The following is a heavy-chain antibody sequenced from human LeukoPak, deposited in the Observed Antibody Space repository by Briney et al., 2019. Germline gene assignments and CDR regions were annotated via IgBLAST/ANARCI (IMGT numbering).Heavy chain of an antibody. J-gene: IGHJ3*02. V-gene: IGHV1-24*01. Sequence: ASVKVSCKVSGYTLTELSIHWVRQAPGKGLKWMGGFDPEDGETIYAQKFQGRVTMTRDTSTSTVYMELSSLRSEDTAVYYCARAFTMVRGVIIGGDAFDIWGQGTMVTVSS. D-gene: IGHD3-10*01. CDR3: ARAFTMVRGVIIGGDAFDI. CDR1: GYTLTELS. CDR2: FDPEDGET.